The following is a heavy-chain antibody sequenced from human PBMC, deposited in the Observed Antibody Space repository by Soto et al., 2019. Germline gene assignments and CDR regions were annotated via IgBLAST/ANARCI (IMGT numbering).Heavy chain of an antibody. CDR2: ISGSGSST. CDR3: AKEGFSGSYRWFDY. Sequence: GGSLRLSCATTGFTFSSFGMSWVRQAPGKGLEWVSVISGSGSSTYYADSVKGQFTISRDNSKNTLYLQLNSLRAEDTVIYHCAKEGFSGSYRWFDYWGQGTLVTVSS. CDR1: GFTFSSFG. V-gene: IGHV3-23*01. D-gene: IGHD1-26*01. J-gene: IGHJ4*02.